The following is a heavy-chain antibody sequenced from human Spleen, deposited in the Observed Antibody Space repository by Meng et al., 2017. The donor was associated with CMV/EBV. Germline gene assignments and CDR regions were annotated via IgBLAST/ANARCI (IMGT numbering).Heavy chain of an antibody. J-gene: IGHJ5*02. CDR1: ENSFSSYY. D-gene: IGHD3-16*01. V-gene: IGHV1-46*01. CDR3: ARGQGAGWFDP. CDR2: INPNDNTT. Sequence: ASVKVSCKASENSFSSYYMHWVRQAPGQGLEWMGIINPNDNTTTYAQKFQGRVTMTRDTSTSTVYMELSRLRSDDTAVYYCARGQGAGWFDPWGQGTLVTVSS.